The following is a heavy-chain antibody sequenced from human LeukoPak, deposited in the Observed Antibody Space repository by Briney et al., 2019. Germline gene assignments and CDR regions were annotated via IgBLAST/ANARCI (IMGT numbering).Heavy chain of an antibody. CDR2: IYPGDSDT. V-gene: IGHV5-51*01. J-gene: IGHJ5*02. CDR3: ATYYCSSTSCSEYNWFDP. Sequence: GESLKISCKGSGYSFTSYWIDWVRQMPGKGLEWMGIIYPGDSDTRYSPSFQGQVTISADKSISTAYLQWSSLKASDTAMYYCATYYCSSTSCSEYNWFDPWGQGTLVTVSS. D-gene: IGHD2-2*01. CDR1: GYSFTSYW.